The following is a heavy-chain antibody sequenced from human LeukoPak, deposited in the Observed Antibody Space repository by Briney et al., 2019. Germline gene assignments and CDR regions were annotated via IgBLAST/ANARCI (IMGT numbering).Heavy chain of an antibody. J-gene: IGHJ4*02. V-gene: IGHV1-8*01. CDR2: MNPNSGNT. D-gene: IGHD2-15*01. CDR3: ARVRYCSGGSCLDWSDY. Sequence: GASVKVSCKASGYTFTSYDINWVRQATGQGLEWMGWMNPNSGNTGYAQKFQGRVTMTRNTSISTAYMELSSLRSGDTAVYYCARVRYCSGGSCLDWSDYWGQGTLVTVSS. CDR1: GYTFTSYD.